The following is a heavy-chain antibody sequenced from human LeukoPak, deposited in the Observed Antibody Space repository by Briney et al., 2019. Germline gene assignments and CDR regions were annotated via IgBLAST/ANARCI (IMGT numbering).Heavy chain of an antibody. V-gene: IGHV4-59*01. D-gene: IGHD3-22*01. CDR2: IYYSGST. Sequence: PPETLSLTCTVSGGSISSYYWSWIRQPPGKGLEWIGYIYYSGSTNYNPSLKSRVTISVDTSKNQFSLKLSSVTAADTAVYYCARDHQLLGYYYDSSGSHDAFDIWGQGTMVTVSS. CDR1: GGSISSYY. CDR3: ARDHQLLGYYYDSSGSHDAFDI. J-gene: IGHJ3*02.